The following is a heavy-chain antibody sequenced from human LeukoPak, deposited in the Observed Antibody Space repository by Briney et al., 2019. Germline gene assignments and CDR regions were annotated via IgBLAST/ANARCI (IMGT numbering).Heavy chain of an antibody. CDR3: ARGVGATLPEDY. D-gene: IGHD1-26*01. Sequence: SSETLSLTCTVSGGSISSSSYYWGWIRQPPGKGLEWIGSIYYSGSTYYNPSLKSRVTISVDTSKNQFSLKLSSVTAADTAVYYCARGVGATLPEDYWGQGTLVTVSS. J-gene: IGHJ4*02. CDR1: GGSISSSSYY. CDR2: IYYSGST. V-gene: IGHV4-39*07.